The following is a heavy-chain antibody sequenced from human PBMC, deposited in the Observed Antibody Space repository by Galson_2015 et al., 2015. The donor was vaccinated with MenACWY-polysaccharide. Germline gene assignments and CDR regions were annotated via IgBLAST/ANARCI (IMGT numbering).Heavy chain of an antibody. D-gene: IGHD6-13*01. CDR2: TSYDGGI. J-gene: IGHJ3*02. CDR3: AREGSRIVFHAFDT. Sequence: TLSLTCTVSGDSITSGGYFWSWIRQHPGKGLEWIASTSYDGGIYYNPSLKSRVTISLDTPKNQSSLWLNSVTAEDTAVYYCAREGSRIVFHAFDTWGQGTMVTVSS. V-gene: IGHV4-31*03. CDR1: GDSITSGGYF.